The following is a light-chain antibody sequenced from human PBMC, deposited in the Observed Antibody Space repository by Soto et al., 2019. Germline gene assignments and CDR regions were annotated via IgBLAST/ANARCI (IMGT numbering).Light chain of an antibody. CDR1: NIGGKS. CDR2: YDS. V-gene: IGLV3-21*04. J-gene: IGLJ3*02. Sequence: SYELTQPPSVSVAPGKTARITCGGDNIGGKSVHWYQQKPGQAPVLVIDYDSDRPSGIPERISGSNSGNTATLTISRVEAGDEADYYCQVWDSRSDHVVFGGGTQLTVL. CDR3: QVWDSRSDHVV.